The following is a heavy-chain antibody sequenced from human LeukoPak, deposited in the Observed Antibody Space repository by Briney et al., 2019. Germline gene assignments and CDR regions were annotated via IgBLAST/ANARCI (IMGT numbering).Heavy chain of an antibody. D-gene: IGHD6-13*01. Sequence: ESGPTLVNPTQTLTLTCTFSGFSLGTSGVGVGWIRQPPGKALEWLALIYWNDDTRYIPSLKSRLTITKDTSKNQVVLTMTNMDPVDTATYYCTRQAPPSWYFSDIAGNYGNWFDSWGQGTLVTVSS. CDR2: IYWNDDT. CDR1: GFSLGTSGVG. J-gene: IGHJ5*01. V-gene: IGHV2-5*01. CDR3: TRQAPPSWYFSDIAGNYGNWFDS.